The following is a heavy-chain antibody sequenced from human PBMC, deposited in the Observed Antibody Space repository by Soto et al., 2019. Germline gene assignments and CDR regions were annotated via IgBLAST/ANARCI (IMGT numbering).Heavy chain of an antibody. CDR2: MSYDGSEK. J-gene: IGHJ6*04. CDR3: AKSNWINLLGYYGMDV. CDR1: TITFSNYG. Sequence: QVQLVESGGGMVQPGRSLRLSCAASTITFSNYGMHWVRQAPGKGLEWVAVMSYDGSEKYYADSVKGRFTISRDNSKNTLYLEMNSLRADDTAVYYCAKSNWINLLGYYGMDVWGAETTVTVSS. D-gene: IGHD1-1*01. V-gene: IGHV3-30*18.